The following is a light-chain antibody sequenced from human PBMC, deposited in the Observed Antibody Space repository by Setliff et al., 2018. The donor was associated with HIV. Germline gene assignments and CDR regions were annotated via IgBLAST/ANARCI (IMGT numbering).Light chain of an antibody. J-gene: IGLJ1*01. Sequence: QSALTQPASVSGSPGQSITISCTGTSSDIGRYNLVSRYQQYPGKAPKLMIYQATKRPSGVSNRFSGSKSGNTASLTISGLQAEDEADYYCCSNTGSNTYVFGSGTKVTVL. V-gene: IGLV2-23*01. CDR3: CSNTGSNTYV. CDR2: QAT. CDR1: SSDIGRYNL.